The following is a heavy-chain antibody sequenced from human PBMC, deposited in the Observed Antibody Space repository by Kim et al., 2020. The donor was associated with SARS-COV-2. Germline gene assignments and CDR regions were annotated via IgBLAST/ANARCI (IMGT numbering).Heavy chain of an antibody. CDR2: INPNSGGT. J-gene: IGHJ4*02. V-gene: IGHV1-2*02. CDR1: GYTFTGYY. D-gene: IGHD4-17*01. Sequence: ASVKVSCKASGYTFTGYYMHWVRQAPGQGLEWMGWINPNSGGTNYAQKFQGRVTMTRDTSISTAYMELSRLRSDDTAVYYCARDKWSGGVTRVPSDYWGQGTLVTVSS. CDR3: ARDKWSGGVTRVPSDY.